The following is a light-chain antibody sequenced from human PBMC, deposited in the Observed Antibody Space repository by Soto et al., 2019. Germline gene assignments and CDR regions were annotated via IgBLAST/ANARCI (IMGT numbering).Light chain of an antibody. CDR2: DGS. Sequence: EVVMTQSPATPSVSPGERATLSCRASHSVSRNVAWYQKKPGQAPRLLIYDGSTRATGTPDRFSATGSGTEFTLTISSLQSEDFALYCCHQYNNWPLTFGGGTNLEIK. CDR1: HSVSRN. V-gene: IGKV3-15*01. CDR3: HQYNNWPLT. J-gene: IGKJ4*01.